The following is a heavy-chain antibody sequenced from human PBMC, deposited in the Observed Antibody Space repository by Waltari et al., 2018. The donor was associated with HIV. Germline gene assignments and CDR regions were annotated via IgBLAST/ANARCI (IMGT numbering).Heavy chain of an antibody. Sequence: EVQLVESGGGLVQPGGSLRLSCAASGFTVSSHYMSWVRQAPGKGLEWVSVIYSGGSTYYADSVKGRFTISRDNSKNTLYLQMNSLRAEDTAVYYCARDRSSGWYWFDPWGQGTLVTVSS. CDR1: GFTVSSHY. J-gene: IGHJ5*02. CDR2: IYSGGST. CDR3: ARDRSSGWYWFDP. V-gene: IGHV3-66*01. D-gene: IGHD6-19*01.